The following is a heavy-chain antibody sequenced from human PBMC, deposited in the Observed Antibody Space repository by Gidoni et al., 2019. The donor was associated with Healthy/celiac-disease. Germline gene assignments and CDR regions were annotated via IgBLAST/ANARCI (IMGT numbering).Heavy chain of an antibody. CDR2: ISSSSSYI. Sequence: EVQLVESGGGLVKPGGSLRLSCAASGFPFSSYSMNWVRQAPGKGLEWVSSISSSSSYIYYADSVKGRFTSYRDNAKNSLYLQMNSLRAEDTAVYYCARELEAVTTLGFDYWGQGTLVTVSS. CDR1: GFPFSSYS. J-gene: IGHJ4*02. D-gene: IGHD4-17*01. CDR3: ARELEAVTTLGFDY. V-gene: IGHV3-21*01.